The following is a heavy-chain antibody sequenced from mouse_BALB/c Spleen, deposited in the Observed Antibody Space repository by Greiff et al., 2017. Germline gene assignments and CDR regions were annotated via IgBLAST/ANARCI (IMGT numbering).Heavy chain of an antibody. CDR3: ARNRGRYDDYAMDY. V-gene: IGHV5-6-3*01. CDR1: GFTFSSYG. CDR2: IYSNGGRT. D-gene: IGHD2-14*01. Sequence: EVKLVEPGGGLVQPGGSLKLSCAASGFTFSSYGMSWVRQTPDKRLEWVATIYSNGGRTYYPDSMKGRFTISRDNTNNTLYLKMSSMTSEDTAMYYCARNRGRYDDYAMDYWGQGTSVTVSS. J-gene: IGHJ4*01.